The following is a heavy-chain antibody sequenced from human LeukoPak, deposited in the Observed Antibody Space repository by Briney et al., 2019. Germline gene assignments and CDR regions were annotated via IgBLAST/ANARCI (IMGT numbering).Heavy chain of an antibody. D-gene: IGHD3-3*01. CDR2: IKEDGSEK. J-gene: IGHJ5*02. V-gene: IGHV3-7*01. CDR1: GFTFSNYW. Sequence: SGGSLRLSCAASGFTFSNYWMNWVRQAPEKGLEWVANIKEDGSEKYYVDSVKGRFTISRDNAKNTLYLQMNSLRAEDTAVYYCARDQQDYDFWSGTTNWFDPWGQGTLVTVSS. CDR3: ARDQQDYDFWSGTTNWFDP.